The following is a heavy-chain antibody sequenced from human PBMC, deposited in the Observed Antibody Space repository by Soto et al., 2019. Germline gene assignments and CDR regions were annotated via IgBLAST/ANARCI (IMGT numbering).Heavy chain of an antibody. V-gene: IGHV4-59*01. CDR2: IYYSGST. CDR3: PRAGGWYSAYYFDY. Sequence: QVQLQESGPGLVKPSETLSLTCTVSGGSISSYYWSWIRQPPGKGLEWIGYIYYSGSTNYNPSLKSRVTXXVXTXXNQFSLKLSSVTAADTAVYYCPRAGGWYSAYYFDYWGQGTLVTVSS. J-gene: IGHJ4*02. CDR1: GGSISSYY. D-gene: IGHD6-19*01.